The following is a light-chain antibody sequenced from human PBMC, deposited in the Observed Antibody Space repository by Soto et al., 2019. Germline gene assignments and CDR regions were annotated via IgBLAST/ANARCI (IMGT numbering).Light chain of an antibody. CDR3: QQYYSTPLT. Sequence: DIVMTQSPDSLAVSLGERATINCKSSQSVLYSSNNKNYLAWYQQKPGQPPKLLIYWASTRESGVPDRFSGSGSWTDFTLTISSLQAEDVAVYYFQQYYSTPLTLGGGTKVEIK. V-gene: IGKV4-1*01. J-gene: IGKJ4*01. CDR1: QSVLYSSNNKNY. CDR2: WAS.